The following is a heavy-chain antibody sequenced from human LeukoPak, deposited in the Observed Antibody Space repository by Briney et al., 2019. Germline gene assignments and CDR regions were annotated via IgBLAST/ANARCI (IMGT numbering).Heavy chain of an antibody. V-gene: IGHV3-23*01. CDR3: AKKGTEYSSSDDAFDI. D-gene: IGHD6-6*01. CDR2: ISGSGGST. J-gene: IGHJ3*02. CDR1: GFTFSSYA. Sequence: QPGGSLRLSCAASGFTFSSYAMSWVRQAPGKGLEWVSAISGSGGSTYYADSVKGRFTISRDNSKNTLYLQMNSLRAEDTAVYYCAKKGTEYSSSDDAFDIWGQGTMVTVSS.